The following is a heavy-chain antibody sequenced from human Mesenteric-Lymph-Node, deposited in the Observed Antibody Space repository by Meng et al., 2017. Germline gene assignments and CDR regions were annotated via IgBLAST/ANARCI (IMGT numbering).Heavy chain of an antibody. Sequence: VQLQPWRAGLLKPSETLALPCAVYGGSFSGYYWSWIRQPPGKGLEWIGEINHSGSTNYNPSLKSRVTISVDTSKNQFSLKLSSVTAADTAVYYCARGFVKYTVTRVGNWFDPWGQGTLVTVSS. CDR2: INHSGST. J-gene: IGHJ5*02. CDR3: ARGFVKYTVTRVGNWFDP. D-gene: IGHD4-17*01. V-gene: IGHV4-34*01. CDR1: GGSFSGYY.